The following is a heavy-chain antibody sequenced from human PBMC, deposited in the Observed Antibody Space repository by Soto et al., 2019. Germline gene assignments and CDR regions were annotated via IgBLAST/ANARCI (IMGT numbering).Heavy chain of an antibody. CDR2: IDSTGANT. D-gene: IGHD3-16*01. V-gene: IGHV3-23*01. J-gene: IGHJ4*02. CDR3: VSWVSAHFDY. Sequence: VGSLRLSCVVSRYTFKSHGLSWVRQAPGKGLEWVSTIDSTGANTHYADSVRGRFTISRDNSRNTLHLQMHDLRADDTALYYCVSWVSAHFDYWGQGTLVTVSS. CDR1: RYTFKSHG.